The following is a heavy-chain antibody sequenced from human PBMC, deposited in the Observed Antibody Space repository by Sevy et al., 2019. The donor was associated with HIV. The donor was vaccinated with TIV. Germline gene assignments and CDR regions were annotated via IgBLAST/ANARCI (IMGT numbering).Heavy chain of an antibody. CDR2: IRSKAEGGTA. D-gene: IGHD1-26*01. V-gene: IGHV3-15*07. CDR3: TTVLGWEGTSDY. Sequence: GGSLRLSCAASGFSFINAWMNWVRQAPGKGLEWVGRIRSKAEGGTADYAAPVKGRVIISRDDSENTLYLQMNSLRTEDTAIYYCTTVLGWEGTSDYWGQGTLVTVSS. J-gene: IGHJ4*02. CDR1: GFSFINAW.